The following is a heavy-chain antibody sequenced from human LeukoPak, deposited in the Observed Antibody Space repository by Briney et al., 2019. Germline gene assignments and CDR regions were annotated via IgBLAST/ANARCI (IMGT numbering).Heavy chain of an antibody. Sequence: ASVKVPCKASGYTFTGHYMHWVRQAPGQGLEWMGWINPNNGGTNYAQKFQGRVTMTRDTSISTVYMELSRVRSDDTAVYYCAREYSRYSGTYYDYWGQGTLVTVSS. V-gene: IGHV1-2*02. CDR1: GYTFTGHY. D-gene: IGHD5-12*01. CDR2: INPNNGGT. J-gene: IGHJ4*02. CDR3: AREYSRYSGTYYDY.